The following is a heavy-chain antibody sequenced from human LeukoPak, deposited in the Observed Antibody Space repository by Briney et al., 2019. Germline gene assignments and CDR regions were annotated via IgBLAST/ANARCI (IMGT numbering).Heavy chain of an antibody. J-gene: IGHJ4*02. CDR2: VSGSGGST. D-gene: IGHD3-10*02. CDR3: AKDSPIGVTMFCAGLDY. CDR1: GFTFSTYG. V-gene: IGHV3-23*01. Sequence: PGGSRRLSCAASGFTFSTYGMSWVRQAPGKGLEWVSGVSGSGGSTFYADSVKGRFTISRDNSKNTLFLQMNSLRAEDTAVYYCAKDSPIGVTMFCAGLDYWGQGTLVTVSS.